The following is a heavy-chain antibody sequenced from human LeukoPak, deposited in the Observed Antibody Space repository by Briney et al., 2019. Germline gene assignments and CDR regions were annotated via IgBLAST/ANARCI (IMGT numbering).Heavy chain of an antibody. D-gene: IGHD6-13*01. CDR3: ASDSSSSPAYYHYYMDA. V-gene: IGHV3-21*01. CDR2: ITTTSSYI. J-gene: IGHJ6*03. Sequence: GGSLRLSCAASGFTFDDYTMNWVRQAPGKGLEWVSSITTTSSYIYYADLVKGRFTISRDNAKSSLFLQMNSLRAEDTGVYYCASDSSSSPAYYHYYMDAWGKGTTVTVSS. CDR1: GFTFDDYT.